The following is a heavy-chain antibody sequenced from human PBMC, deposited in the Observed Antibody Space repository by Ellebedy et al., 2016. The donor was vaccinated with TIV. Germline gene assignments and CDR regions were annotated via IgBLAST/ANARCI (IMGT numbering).Heavy chain of an antibody. CDR2: MNPNSGNT. Sequence: ASVKVSXKASGYTFTSYDINWVRQATGQGLEWMGWMNPNSGNTGYAQKFQGRVTMTRNTSISTAYMELSSLRSEDTAVYYCARVHSRPAGFDPWGQGTLVTVSS. D-gene: IGHD6-25*01. CDR1: GYTFTSYD. J-gene: IGHJ5*02. CDR3: ARVHSRPAGFDP. V-gene: IGHV1-8*01.